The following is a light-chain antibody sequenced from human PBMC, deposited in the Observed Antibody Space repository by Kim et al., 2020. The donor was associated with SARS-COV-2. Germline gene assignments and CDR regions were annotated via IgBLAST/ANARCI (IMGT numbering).Light chain of an antibody. Sequence: QSALTQPRSVSGSPGQSVTIPCTGTSSDIGGYNSVSWFQQHPGKAPKLMIYDVRQRPSGVPDRFSGSKSDNTASLTISGLQAEDEADYYCCSYAGTYTVVFGGGTQLTVL. J-gene: IGLJ3*02. V-gene: IGLV2-11*01. CDR3: CSYAGTYTVV. CDR2: DVR. CDR1: SSDIGGYNS.